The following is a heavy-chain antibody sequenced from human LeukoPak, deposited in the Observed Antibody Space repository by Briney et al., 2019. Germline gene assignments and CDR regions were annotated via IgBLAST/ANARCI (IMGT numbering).Heavy chain of an antibody. D-gene: IGHD5-18*01. Sequence: SETLSLTCTVSGGSISSYYWSWIRQPPGKGLEWIGYIYYSGSTNYNSSLKSRVTISVDTSKNQFSLKLSSVTAADTAVYYFARTDNTAMALLLVYWGQGTLVTVSS. CDR2: IYYSGST. V-gene: IGHV4-59*01. CDR3: ARTDNTAMALLLVY. CDR1: GGSISSYY. J-gene: IGHJ4*02.